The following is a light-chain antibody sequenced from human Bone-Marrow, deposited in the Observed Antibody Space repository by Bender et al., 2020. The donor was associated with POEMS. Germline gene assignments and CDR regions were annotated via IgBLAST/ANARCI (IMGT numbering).Light chain of an antibody. V-gene: IGLV3-25*03. CDR1: NIGGKS. CDR2: KDN. J-gene: IGLJ3*02. Sequence: SYVLTQPPSLSVAPGKTATITCGGNNIGGKSVHWYQQKPGQAPVLVIYKDNERPSGIPERFSGSSSGTTVTLTISGAQAEDEADYYCQSADKVSYFWVFGGGTKLTVL. CDR3: QSADKVSYFWV.